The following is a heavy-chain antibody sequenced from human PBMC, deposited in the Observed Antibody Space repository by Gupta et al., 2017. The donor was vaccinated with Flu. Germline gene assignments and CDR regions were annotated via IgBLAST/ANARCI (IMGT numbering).Heavy chain of an antibody. V-gene: IGHV3-23*01. J-gene: IGHJ4*02. D-gene: IGHD1-26*01. CDR3: AKDLGQGGKGATLHY. Sequence: QAPGKGREWVSTSNHNGQTTDHADTGKGRFTIARDNTKNTVDLQMNSLRAEDTAQYICAKDLGQGGKGATLHYWGQGTRVTVSS. CDR2: SNHNGQTT.